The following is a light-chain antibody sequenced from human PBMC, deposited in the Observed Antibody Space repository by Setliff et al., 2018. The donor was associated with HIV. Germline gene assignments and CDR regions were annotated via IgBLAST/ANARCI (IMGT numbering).Light chain of an antibody. Sequence: QSALTQPASVSGSPGQSITVSCTGTSSDVGAFDFVSWYRQHPGKAPEPMIYDVTNRPSGVSNRFSGSKSGNTASLTISGLQAEDEADYYCTSYANSDAFIFGTGTKV. CDR2: DVT. CDR3: TSYANSDAFI. J-gene: IGLJ1*01. V-gene: IGLV2-14*03. CDR1: SSDVGAFDF.